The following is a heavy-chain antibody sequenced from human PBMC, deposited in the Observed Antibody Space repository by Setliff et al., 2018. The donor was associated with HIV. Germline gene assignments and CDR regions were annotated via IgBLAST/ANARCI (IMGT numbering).Heavy chain of an antibody. CDR1: GYTFTSYA. D-gene: IGHD3-22*01. J-gene: IGHJ3*02. V-gene: IGHV1-3*01. Sequence: GASVKVSCKASGYTFTSYAMHWVRQAPGQRLEWMGWINAGNGNTKYSQKFQGRVTITRDTSASTAYMELSSLRSEDTAVYYCARVWSPGGYSHAFDIWGQGTMVTVSS. CDR3: ARVWSPGGYSHAFDI. CDR2: INAGNGNT.